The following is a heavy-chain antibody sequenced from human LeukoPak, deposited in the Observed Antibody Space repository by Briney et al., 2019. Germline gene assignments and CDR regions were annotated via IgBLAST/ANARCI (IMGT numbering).Heavy chain of an antibody. CDR2: IYCSGST. CDR1: GGSISSYY. V-gene: IGHV4-59*01. CDR3: ASGSLFFDY. Sequence: PSETLSLTCTVSGGSISSYYWSWIRQPPGKGLEWIGYIYCSGSTNYNPSLKRRVTISVDTSKDQFSLKLSSVTAGDTAVYYCASGSLFFDYWGQGTLVTVSS. J-gene: IGHJ4*02. D-gene: IGHD6-13*01.